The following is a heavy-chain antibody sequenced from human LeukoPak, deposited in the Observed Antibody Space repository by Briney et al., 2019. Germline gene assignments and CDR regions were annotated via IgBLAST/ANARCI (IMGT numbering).Heavy chain of an antibody. CDR2: IYPGDSDT. CDR3: ARTMGTSTSSTLDY. Sequence: GESLKISCKGSGYSFTTYWIAWVRQMPGKGLEWMGIIYPGDSDTRYSPSFQGQVTISADKSITTAYLQWSSLKASDTAIYYYARTMGTSTSSTLDYWGQGTLVTVSS. CDR1: GYSFTTYW. J-gene: IGHJ4*02. D-gene: IGHD2-2*01. V-gene: IGHV5-51*01.